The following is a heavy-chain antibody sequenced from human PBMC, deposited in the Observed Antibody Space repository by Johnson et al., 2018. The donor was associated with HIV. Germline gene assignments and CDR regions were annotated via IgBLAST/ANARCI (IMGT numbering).Heavy chain of an antibody. D-gene: IGHD3-3*01. CDR1: GFTFDDDG. V-gene: IGHV3-20*04. CDR2: INWNGRST. Sequence: VQLVESGGGVVRPGGSLRLSCAASGFTFDDDGMSWVRQVTGKGLEWVSGINWNGRSTGYADSVKGRFTISRDNAKSSLYLQMNSLRAEDTALYYCARVYVVSHYDFWSGYYNPFDIWGQGTMVTVSS. J-gene: IGHJ3*02. CDR3: ARVYVVSHYDFWSGYYNPFDI.